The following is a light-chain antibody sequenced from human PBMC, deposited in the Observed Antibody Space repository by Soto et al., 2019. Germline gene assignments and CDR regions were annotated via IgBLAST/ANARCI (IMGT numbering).Light chain of an antibody. V-gene: IGKV3-11*01. J-gene: IGKJ5*01. CDR2: GAF. CDR1: PSVTNY. Sequence: EVGLTQSPATLSLSPGERATLSCRASPSVTNYLAWYQQKPGQTPRLVIYGAFNRATGIPARFSGSGSGTDFTLTISSLEPEDFAVYYRQQRNIWPPVTFGQGTRLEIK. CDR3: QQRNIWPPVT.